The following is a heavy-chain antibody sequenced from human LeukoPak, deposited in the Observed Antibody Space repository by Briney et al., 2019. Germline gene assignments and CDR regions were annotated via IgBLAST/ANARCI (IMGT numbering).Heavy chain of an antibody. CDR2: IKQDGSEK. CDR3: AKGPEGRYFDWLLGMDY. D-gene: IGHD3-9*01. V-gene: IGHV3-7*01. Sequence: GGSLRLSCAASGFTFSSYWMTWVRQAPGKGLEWVANIKQDGSEKYYVDSVKGRFTISRDNAKNSLYLQMNSLRAEDTAVYYCAKGPEGRYFDWLLGMDYWGQGTLVTVSS. CDR1: GFTFSSYW. J-gene: IGHJ4*02.